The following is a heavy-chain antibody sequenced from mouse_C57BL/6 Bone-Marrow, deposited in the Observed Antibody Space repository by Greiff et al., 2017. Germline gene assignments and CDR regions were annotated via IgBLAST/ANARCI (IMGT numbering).Heavy chain of an antibody. Sequence: EVQLVESGTVLARPGASVKMSCKTSGYTFTSYWMHWVKQRPGQGLEGIGAIYPGNSDTSYNQKFQGKAKLTAVTSASTAYMERSSLTNEDSAVYYCTSLNWDWFAYWGQGTLVTVSA. CDR3: TSLNWDWFAY. J-gene: IGHJ3*01. CDR2: IYPGNSDT. CDR1: GYTFTSYW. V-gene: IGHV1-5*01. D-gene: IGHD4-1*02.